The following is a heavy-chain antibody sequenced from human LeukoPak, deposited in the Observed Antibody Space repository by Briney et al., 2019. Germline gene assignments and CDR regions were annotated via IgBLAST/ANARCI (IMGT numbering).Heavy chain of an antibody. V-gene: IGHV3-15*01. CDR3: TTASLAYCGGDCYG. CDR1: GFTFSNAW. D-gene: IGHD2-21*02. CDR2: IKSKTDGGTT. J-gene: IGHJ4*02. Sequence: GGSLRLSCAASGFTFSNAWMSWVRQAPGKGLEWVGRIKSKTDGGTTDYAAHVKGRFTISRDDSKNTLYLQMNSLKTEDTAVYYCTTASLAYCGGDCYGWGQGTLVTVSS.